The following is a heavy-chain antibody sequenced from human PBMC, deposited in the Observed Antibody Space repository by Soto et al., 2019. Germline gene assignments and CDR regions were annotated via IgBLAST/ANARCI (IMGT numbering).Heavy chain of an antibody. D-gene: IGHD3-16*01. CDR2: IYPGDSDT. CDR3: ASHSQIYTLPAY. J-gene: IGHJ4*02. V-gene: IGHV5-51*01. Sequence: GESLKISGKAFGYSFTSYWIGWVRQMPGKGLEWIGIIYPGDSDTRYSPSFQGQVTISADKSVSTAYLQWSRLKASDTAMYYCASHSQIYTLPAYWGQGTLVTVSS. CDR1: GYSFTSYW.